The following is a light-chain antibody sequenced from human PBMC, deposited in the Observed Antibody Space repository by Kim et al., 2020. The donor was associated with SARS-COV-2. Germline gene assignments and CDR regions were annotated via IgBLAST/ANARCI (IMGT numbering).Light chain of an antibody. CDR2: EDN. CDR1: SGSITSNY. Sequence: NFMLTQPHSVSESPGKTVTISCTRSSGSITSNYVQWYQQRPGSAPTTVIDEDNQRPSGVPDRFSGSIDSSSNSASLTIAGLKTEDEADYYCQSYDSSAVVFGGGTQLTVL. V-gene: IGLV6-57*04. CDR3: QSYDSSAVV. J-gene: IGLJ2*01.